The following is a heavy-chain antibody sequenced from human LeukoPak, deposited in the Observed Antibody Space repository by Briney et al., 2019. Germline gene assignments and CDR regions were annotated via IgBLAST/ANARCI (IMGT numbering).Heavy chain of an antibody. Sequence: ASETLSLTCIVSGGSISSGSYYWNWIRQPAGKGLEWIGHIYTSGSTSYKPSLQSRVTISVDASKNQFSLTLTSVTAADTAVYYCARAGDSVDWYGTIDHWGQGTLVTVSS. CDR3: ARAGDSVDWYGTIDH. CDR1: GGSISSGSYY. CDR2: IYTSGST. J-gene: IGHJ4*02. V-gene: IGHV4-61*09. D-gene: IGHD3-9*01.